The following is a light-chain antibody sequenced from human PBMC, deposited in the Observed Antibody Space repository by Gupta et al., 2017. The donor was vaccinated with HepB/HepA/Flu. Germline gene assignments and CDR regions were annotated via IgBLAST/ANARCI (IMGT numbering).Light chain of an antibody. V-gene: IGKV3-15*01. CDR3: QQDKNWPPIT. CDR1: QSVDSK. CDR2: GAS. J-gene: IGKJ4*01. Sequence: EIVMTQSPATLSVSPGERATLSCRASQSVDSKLAWYQQKPGQAPRLLIYGASTRDTGIPARFSGSGYGTEFTLTISSRQSEDFAVYYCQQDKNWPPITFGRGTKVEIK.